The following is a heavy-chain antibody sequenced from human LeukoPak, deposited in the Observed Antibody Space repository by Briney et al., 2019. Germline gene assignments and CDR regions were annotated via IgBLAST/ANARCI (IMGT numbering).Heavy chain of an antibody. CDR2: ISSSSSSK. CDR1: GFIFSSYS. CDR3: ARGQYGMDV. Sequence: GGSLRLSCAVSGFIFSSYSMNWVRQAPGKGLEWVSHISSSSSSKYYADSVKGRFTISRDNAKNSLYLQMNSLRAEDTAVYYCARGQYGMDVWGQGTTVTVSS. V-gene: IGHV3-48*04. J-gene: IGHJ6*02.